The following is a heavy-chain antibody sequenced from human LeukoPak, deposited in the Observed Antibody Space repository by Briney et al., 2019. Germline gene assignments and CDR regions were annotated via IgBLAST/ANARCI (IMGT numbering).Heavy chain of an antibody. D-gene: IGHD1-1*01. CDR1: GFTFSSYS. CDR3: ARDGYGDAMDV. Sequence: GGSLRLSCAASGFTFSSYSMNWVRQAPGKGLEWVSSISSTSSYIFYADSVKGRFTIFRDNAKNSLYLQLNSLRAEDTAVYYCARDGYGDAMDVWGQGTAVTVSS. J-gene: IGHJ6*02. CDR2: ISSTSSYI. V-gene: IGHV3-21*01.